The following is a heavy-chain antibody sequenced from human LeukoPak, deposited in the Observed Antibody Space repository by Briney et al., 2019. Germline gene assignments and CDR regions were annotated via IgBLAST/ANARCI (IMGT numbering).Heavy chain of an antibody. Sequence: GGCLRLSYAASGFPFSSYSMTWVRQAPGTGLERVANIKPDGTTKFYVDSVKGRFTISRDNALNSLYLQMNSLRAEDTAIYYCARSIPYGTTWYGRSDYWGQGTLVTVSS. D-gene: IGHD6-13*01. J-gene: IGHJ4*02. CDR2: IKPDGTTK. CDR3: ARSIPYGTTWYGRSDY. V-gene: IGHV3-7*03. CDR1: GFPFSSYS.